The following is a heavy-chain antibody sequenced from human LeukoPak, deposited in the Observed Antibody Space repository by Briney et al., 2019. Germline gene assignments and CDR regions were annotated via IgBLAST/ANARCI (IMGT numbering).Heavy chain of an antibody. J-gene: IGHJ4*02. Sequence: TGGSLRLSCAASGFTFSSYSMNWVRQAPGKGLEWVSYISSSGSTIYYADSVKGRFTISRDNAKNSLYLQMNSLRAEDTAVYYCASSAALYCGGDCYTNFDYWGQGTLVTVSS. CDR3: ASSAALYCGGDCYTNFDY. V-gene: IGHV3-48*04. CDR2: ISSSGSTI. CDR1: GFTFSSYS. D-gene: IGHD2-21*02.